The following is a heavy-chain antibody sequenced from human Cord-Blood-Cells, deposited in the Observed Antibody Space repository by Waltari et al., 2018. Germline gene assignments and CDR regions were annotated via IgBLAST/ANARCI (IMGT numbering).Heavy chain of an antibody. CDR2: IIPIFGTA. CDR3: ARTYCTNGVCPFDY. Sequence: QVQLVQSGAEVKKPGASVRVSCKASGYTFTIYVINWVRQATGQGLEWMGGIIPIFGTANYAQKFQGRVTITADESTSTAYMELSSLRSEDTAVYYCARTYCTNGVCPFDYWGQGTLVTVSS. J-gene: IGHJ4*02. V-gene: IGHV1-69*01. D-gene: IGHD2-8*01. CDR1: GYTFTIYV.